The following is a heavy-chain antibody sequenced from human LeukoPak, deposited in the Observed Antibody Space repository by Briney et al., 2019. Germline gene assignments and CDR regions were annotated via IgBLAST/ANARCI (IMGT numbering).Heavy chain of an antibody. CDR3: ARRGYSYGTRDYFDY. J-gene: IGHJ4*02. D-gene: IGHD5-18*01. Sequence: ASVKVSCKASGGTFSSYAISWVRQAPGQGLEWMGGIIPIFGTANYAQKFQGRVTITADKSTSTAYMELRSLRSDDTAVYYCARRGYSYGTRDYFDYWGQGTLVTVSS. CDR1: GGTFSSYA. V-gene: IGHV1-69*06. CDR2: IIPIFGTA.